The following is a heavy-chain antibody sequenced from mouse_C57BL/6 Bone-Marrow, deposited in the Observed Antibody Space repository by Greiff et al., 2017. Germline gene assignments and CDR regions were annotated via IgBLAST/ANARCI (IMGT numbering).Heavy chain of an antibody. CDR1: GYTFTSYG. CDR3: ARGWLLSYAMDY. J-gene: IGHJ4*01. CDR2: IYPRSGNT. V-gene: IGHV1-81*01. Sequence: QVQLQQSGAELARPGASVKLSCKASGYTFTSYGISWVKQRTGQGLEWIGEIYPRSGNTYYNEKFKGKATLTADKSSSTAYMEPRSLTSEDSAVYVCARGWLLSYAMDYWGQGTSVTVSS. D-gene: IGHD2-3*01.